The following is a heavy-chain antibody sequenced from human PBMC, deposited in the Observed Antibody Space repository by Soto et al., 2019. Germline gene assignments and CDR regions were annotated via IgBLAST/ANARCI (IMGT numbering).Heavy chain of an antibody. V-gene: IGHV1-18*01. CDR2: IITYYRNT. Sequence: APGKVSCKASGYTFTSYGISWERQAPGQELEWMRCIITYYRNTTYAHKLHPKFPMTTDSSTSTGYLELMRLISDYTPVYYCPRSSTYYDLLTCYSRPYYSHYRGQVPLVTFAS. CDR3: PRSSTYYDLLTCYSRPYYSHY. D-gene: IGHD3-9*01. J-gene: IGHJ4*02. CDR1: GYTFTSYG.